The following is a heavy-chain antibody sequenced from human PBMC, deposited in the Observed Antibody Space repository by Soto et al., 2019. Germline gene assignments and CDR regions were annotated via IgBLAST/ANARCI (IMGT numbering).Heavy chain of an antibody. Sequence: VGSLSLSCAVAGFTFSSYGMQWVRQAPGKGLEWVAIISYDGSNKYYADSVKGRFTISRDRSKNTLYLQMNSLRAADTAVYYCAKDRRANPPYYYYHYGLDVSGNATTLTVS. CDR2: ISYDGSNK. J-gene: IGHJ6*04. CDR3: AKDRRANPPYYYYHYGLDV. CDR1: GFTFSSYG. V-gene: IGHV3-30*18.